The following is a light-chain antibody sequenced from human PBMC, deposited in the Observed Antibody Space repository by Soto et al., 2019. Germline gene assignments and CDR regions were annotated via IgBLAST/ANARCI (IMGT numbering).Light chain of an antibody. CDR2: GAA. Sequence: EIVLTHSPGTLSLSPGERATLSCRARQSIPNSYVAWYQQRPGQAPRLLLYGAASKATGIPDRFSGSGSGTDFTLTISSLEAEDVAFYWCQQYFDVPFTFGGGTKVDIK. V-gene: IGKV3-20*01. CDR3: QQYFDVPFT. J-gene: IGKJ4*01. CDR1: QSIPNSY.